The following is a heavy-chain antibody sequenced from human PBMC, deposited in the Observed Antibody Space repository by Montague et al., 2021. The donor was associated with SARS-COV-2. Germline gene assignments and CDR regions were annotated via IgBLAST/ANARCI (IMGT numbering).Heavy chain of an antibody. J-gene: IGHJ6*02. CDR1: GGSLSGYY. CDR2: IIHSGST. Sequence: SETLSLTCAVYGGSLSGYYWSWIRQPLGEGLEWIAEIIHSGSTSYNPSLKSRVTISVDTSKNQYSLKLGSATAADTAVYYCARVPYRLLFVPRYYGMDVWGQGTTVTVSS. D-gene: IGHD2-2*01. V-gene: IGHV4-34*12. CDR3: ARVPYRLLFVPRYYGMDV.